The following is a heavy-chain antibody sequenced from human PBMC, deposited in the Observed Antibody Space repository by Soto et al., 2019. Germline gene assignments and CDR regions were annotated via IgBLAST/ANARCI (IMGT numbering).Heavy chain of an antibody. CDR3: ARLRGDAVTTDDAFDI. CDR2: IYYSGST. V-gene: IGHV4-39*01. CDR1: GGSISSSSYY. D-gene: IGHD4-17*01. Sequence: PSETLSLTCTVSGGSISSSSYYWGWIRQPPGKGLEWIGSIYYSGSTYYNPSLKSRVTISVDTSKNQFSLTLSSVTAADTAVYYCARLRGDAVTTDDAFDIWGQGTMVTVSS. J-gene: IGHJ3*02.